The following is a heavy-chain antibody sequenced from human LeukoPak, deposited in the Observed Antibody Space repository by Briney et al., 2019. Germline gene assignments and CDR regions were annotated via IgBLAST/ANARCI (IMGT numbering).Heavy chain of an antibody. V-gene: IGHV1-2*02. CDR1: GYTFTGYY. CDR3: ARGRRSYFPPRY. Sequence: ASVKVSCKASGYTFTGYYMHWVRQAPGQGLEWMGWINPNSGGTNYAQKFQGRVTMTRDTSISTAYMELSSLRSEDTAVYYCARGRRSYFPPRYWGQGTLVTVSS. CDR2: INPNSGGT. D-gene: IGHD1-26*01. J-gene: IGHJ4*02.